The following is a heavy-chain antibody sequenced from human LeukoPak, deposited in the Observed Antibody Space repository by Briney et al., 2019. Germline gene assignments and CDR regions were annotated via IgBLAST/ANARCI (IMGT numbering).Heavy chain of an antibody. CDR3: AREAGYCSSSSCTDYYYGMDV. CDR2: ITSGDDT. CDR1: RFTLSNYG. V-gene: IGHV3-23*01. J-gene: IGHJ6*02. D-gene: IGHD2-2*01. Sequence: SGGSLRLSCRASRFTLSNYGMTWVRQAPGKGLEWVSSITSGDDTYYADSVQGRFTISRDNSRSTLYLQMNSLRAEDTAVYYCAREAGYCSSSSCTDYYYGMDVWGQGTTVTVSS.